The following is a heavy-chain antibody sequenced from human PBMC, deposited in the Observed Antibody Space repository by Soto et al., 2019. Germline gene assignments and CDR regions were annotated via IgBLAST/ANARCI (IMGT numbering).Heavy chain of an antibody. Sequence: EVQLVESGGGLVQPGGSLRLSCAASGFTVSSNYMSWVRQAPGKGLEWDSVIYSGGSTYYADSVKGRFTISRDNSKNTLNLQMNSLRVEYTGVYYCARDRRTGVDMHVWGKGATVTVSS. D-gene: IGHD7-27*01. CDR3: ARDRRTGVDMHV. CDR1: GFTVSSNY. CDR2: IYSGGST. V-gene: IGHV3-66*01. J-gene: IGHJ6*04.